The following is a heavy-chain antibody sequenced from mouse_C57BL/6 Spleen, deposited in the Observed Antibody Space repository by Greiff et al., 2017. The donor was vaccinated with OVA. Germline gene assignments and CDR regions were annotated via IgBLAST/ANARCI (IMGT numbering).Heavy chain of an antibody. Sequence: EVMLVESGGGLVKPGGSLKLSCAASGFTFSDYGMHWVRQAPEKGLEWVAYISSGSSTIYYADTVKGRFTISRDNAKNTLFLQMTSLRSEDTAMYYCARIYYDYDLGSMDYWGQGTSVTVSS. CDR3: ARIYYDYDLGSMDY. CDR2: ISSGSSTI. D-gene: IGHD2-4*01. J-gene: IGHJ4*01. CDR1: GFTFSDYG. V-gene: IGHV5-17*01.